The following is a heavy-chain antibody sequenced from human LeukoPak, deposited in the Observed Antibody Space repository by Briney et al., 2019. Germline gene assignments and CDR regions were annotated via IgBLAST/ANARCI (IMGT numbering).Heavy chain of an antibody. J-gene: IGHJ4*02. V-gene: IGHV1-18*01. D-gene: IGHD1-1*01. CDR2: INGHNGNT. CDR1: GYTFTSYG. CDR3: AKAPSAHWPSDY. Sequence: ASVKVSCKASGYTFTSYGITWVRQAPGQGLEWMGWINGHNGNTHYAQNLQDRITMTTDTSSTTVYMELRSLKSDDTAVYYCAKAPSAHWPSDYWGQGTLVTVSS.